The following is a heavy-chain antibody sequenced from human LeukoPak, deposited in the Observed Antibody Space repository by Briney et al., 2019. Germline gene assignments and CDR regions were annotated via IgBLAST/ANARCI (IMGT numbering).Heavy chain of an antibody. CDR2: IGTAGDT. CDR3: ARAAGGSGLFDY. J-gene: IGHJ4*02. Sequence: GGSLGLSCAASGFTFSSYDMHWVRQATGKGLEWVSAIGTAGDTYYPGSVKGRFTISRENAKNSLYLQMNSLRAGDTAVYYCARAAGGSGLFDYWGQGTLVTVSS. D-gene: IGHD3-22*01. CDR1: GFTFSSYD. V-gene: IGHV3-13*01.